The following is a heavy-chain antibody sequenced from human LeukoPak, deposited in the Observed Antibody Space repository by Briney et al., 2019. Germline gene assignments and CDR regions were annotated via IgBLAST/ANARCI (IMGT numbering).Heavy chain of an antibody. Sequence: SETLSLTCAVYGGSFSGYYWSWIRQPPGKGLEWIGEISHSGSTNYNPSLKSRVTISVDTSKNQFSLKLSSVTAADTAVYYCARTRTVTPAWWYFDLWGRGTLVTVSS. CDR1: GGSFSGYY. CDR3: ARTRTVTPAWWYFDL. V-gene: IGHV4-34*01. CDR2: ISHSGST. J-gene: IGHJ2*01. D-gene: IGHD4-17*01.